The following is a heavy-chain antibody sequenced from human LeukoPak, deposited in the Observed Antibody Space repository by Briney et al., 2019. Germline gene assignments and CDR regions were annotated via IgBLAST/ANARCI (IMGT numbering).Heavy chain of an antibody. CDR2: TYYRSKWYN. J-gene: IGHJ6*02. CDR1: GDSVSSTSGA. CDR3: VRQYSSGWTYYFGMDV. Sequence: SQTLSLTCAISGDSVSSTSGAWHWLRQSPSRGLEWLGRTYYRSKWYNDYAVSVKSRIIVNPDTSKNQFSLQLNSVTPEDTAVYYCVRQYSSGWTYYFGMDVWGQGTTVTVSS. D-gene: IGHD6-19*01. V-gene: IGHV6-1*01.